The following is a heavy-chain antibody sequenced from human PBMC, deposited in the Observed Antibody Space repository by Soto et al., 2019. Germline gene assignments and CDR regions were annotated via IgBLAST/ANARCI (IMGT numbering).Heavy chain of an antibody. CDR2: ISGYNGNT. Sequence: ASVKVSCKASGYSFTNYGISWVRQAPGQGLEWMGWISGYNGNTNYAQNLQGRVTMTTDTSTSTAYMELRSLRSDDTAVYYCARGGRDSSTGPPYYWGKGTLVTVSS. J-gene: IGHJ4*02. CDR1: GYSFTNYG. D-gene: IGHD2-2*01. V-gene: IGHV1-18*01. CDR3: ARGGRDSSTGPPYY.